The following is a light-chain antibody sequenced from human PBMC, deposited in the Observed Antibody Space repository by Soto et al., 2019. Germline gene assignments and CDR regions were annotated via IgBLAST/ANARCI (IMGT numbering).Light chain of an antibody. CDR1: SGYVGTYSI. J-gene: IGLJ1*01. CDR2: DGH. V-gene: IGLV2-23*01. CDR3: CCYVGATPYV. Sequence: QSALAQPASVSGSPGQSITISCSGASGYVGTYSIVSWYQQHPGTAPKVVIYDGHKRPSVVPHRFSGSTSVNTASLTISGLQTDGEAAYNCCCYVGATPYVFGTGTKLTVL.